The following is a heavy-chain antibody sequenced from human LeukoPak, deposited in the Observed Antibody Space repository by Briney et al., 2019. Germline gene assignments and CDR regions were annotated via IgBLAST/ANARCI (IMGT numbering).Heavy chain of an antibody. CDR1: GYTVTTYG. CDR3: ARGRYCSSTSCYKVYYYYMDV. Sequence: ASVKVSCKASGYTVTTYGISWVRQAPGQGLEWMGWISAYNGNTNYAPKLQDRVTMTTDTSTSTAYMELRSLRSDDTAVYYCARGRYCSSTSCYKVYYYYMDVWGKGTTVTVSS. CDR2: ISAYNGNT. V-gene: IGHV1-18*01. J-gene: IGHJ6*03. D-gene: IGHD2-2*02.